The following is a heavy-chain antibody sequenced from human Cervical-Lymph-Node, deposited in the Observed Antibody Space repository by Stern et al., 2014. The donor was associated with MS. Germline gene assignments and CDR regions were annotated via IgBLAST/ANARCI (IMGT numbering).Heavy chain of an antibody. CDR2: INYSGST. J-gene: IGHJ4*02. CDR1: GDSISSNY. Sequence: VQLVESGPGLVKPSETLSLTCTVSGDSISSNYWTWIRQPPGKGLDWIGYINYSGSTNYNPSLKSRVTISLDMPKTHFPLRLSSVTAADTAIYYCARLRSGWYDIDYWGQGTLVTVSS. CDR3: ARLRSGWYDIDY. V-gene: IGHV4-59*08. D-gene: IGHD6-19*01.